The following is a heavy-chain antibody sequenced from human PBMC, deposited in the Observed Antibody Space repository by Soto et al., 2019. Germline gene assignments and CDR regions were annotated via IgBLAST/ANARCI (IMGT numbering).Heavy chain of an antibody. J-gene: IGHJ4*02. D-gene: IGHD3-22*01. CDR3: ARADSSGYTFDH. CDR1: GGSITSGGYY. Sequence: QVQLQESGPGLVQPSQTLSLSCTVSGGSITSGGYYWSWIRQHPGKGLEWIGYIYYSGTTYYNPSLKSRLTISFDTSRNQFSLEANSVSAADTAVYYCARADSSGYTFDHWGQGTLVTVSS. V-gene: IGHV4-31*03. CDR2: IYYSGTT.